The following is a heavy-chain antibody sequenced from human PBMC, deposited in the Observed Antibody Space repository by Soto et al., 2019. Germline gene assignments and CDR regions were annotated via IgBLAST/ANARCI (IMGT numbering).Heavy chain of an antibody. CDR3: ARGGGVYCSGGSCLSRAFDI. CDR2: INPSGGST. Sequence: QVQLVQSGAEVKKPGASVKVSCKASGYTFTSYYMHWVRQAPGQGLEWMGIINPSGGSTSYAQKFQGRVTMTRDTSTSTVYMGLSSLRSEDTAVYYCARGGGVYCSGGSCLSRAFDIWGQGTMVTVSS. J-gene: IGHJ3*02. D-gene: IGHD2-15*01. CDR1: GYTFTSYY. V-gene: IGHV1-46*01.